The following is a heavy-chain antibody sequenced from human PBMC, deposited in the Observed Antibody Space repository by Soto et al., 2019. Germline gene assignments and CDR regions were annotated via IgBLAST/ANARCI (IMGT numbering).Heavy chain of an antibody. D-gene: IGHD6-19*01. CDR3: ATNAVAGTPIDY. CDR1: GDSISSSNW. V-gene: IGHV4-4*02. CDR2: IYHSGST. J-gene: IGHJ4*02. Sequence: PSETLSLTCAVSGDSISSSNWWTWVRQPPGKGLEWIGEIYHSGSTSYNPSLKSRVTIPVDKSKNHFSLKLSSVTAADTAVYYCATNAVAGTPIDYWGQGTLVTVSS.